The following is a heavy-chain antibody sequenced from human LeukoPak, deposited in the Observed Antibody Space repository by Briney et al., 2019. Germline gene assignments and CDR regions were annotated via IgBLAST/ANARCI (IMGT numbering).Heavy chain of an antibody. J-gene: IGHJ6*03. CDR1: GGSISRYY. V-gene: IGHV4-59*01. D-gene: IGHD3-10*01. CDR2: IYYSGST. CDR3: ARVTYYYGSGSFGTFAADYYYMDV. Sequence: PSETLSLTCTVSGGSISRYYWSWLRQPPGKGLEWVGYIYYSGSTNYNPSLKSRVNISVDTSKNQFSLKLSSVTAADTAVYYCARVTYYYGSGSFGTFAADYYYMDVWGKGTTVTVSS.